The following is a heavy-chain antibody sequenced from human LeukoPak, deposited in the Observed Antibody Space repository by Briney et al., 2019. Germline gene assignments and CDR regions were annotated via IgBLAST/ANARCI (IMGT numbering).Heavy chain of an antibody. J-gene: IGHJ6*02. D-gene: IGHD3-3*01. Sequence: GGSLRLSCAASGFDFSNYWMYWVRQAPGKGLEWVANIKQDGSEKYYVDSVRGRFTISRDNAKNSLSLQMNSLRAEDTAVYYCARAKYDFWSAEEYYYYYGMDVWGQGTTVTVSS. CDR1: GFDFSNYW. CDR3: ARAKYDFWSAEEYYYYYGMDV. CDR2: IKQDGSEK. V-gene: IGHV3-7*03.